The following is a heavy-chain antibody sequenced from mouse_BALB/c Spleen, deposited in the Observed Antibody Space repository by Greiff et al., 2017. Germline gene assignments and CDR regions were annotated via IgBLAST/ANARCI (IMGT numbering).Heavy chain of an antibody. J-gene: IGHJ3*01. Sequence: DVKLVESGGDLVKPGGSLKLSCAASGFTFSSYGMSWVRQTPDKRLEWVATISSGGSYTYYPDSVKGRFTISRDNAKNTLYLQMSSLKSEDTAMYYCAREEGAYDYDGAWFAYWGQGTLVTVSA. V-gene: IGHV5-6*02. CDR3: AREEGAYDYDGAWFAY. D-gene: IGHD2-4*01. CDR2: ISSGGSYT. CDR1: GFTFSSYG.